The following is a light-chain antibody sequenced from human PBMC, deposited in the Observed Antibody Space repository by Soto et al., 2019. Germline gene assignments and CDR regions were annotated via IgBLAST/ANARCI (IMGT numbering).Light chain of an antibody. CDR3: QYYNNYCWT. J-gene: IGKJ1*01. Sequence: DIQLTQSPSTLSASVGDRVTLTCRASQSISSWLAWYQQKPGKAPKFLIYKTSNLESGVPSRFSGSGSGTELTLTISSLQSDDFATYYCQYYNNYCWTFGQGTKVEIK. CDR1: QSISSW. V-gene: IGKV1-5*03. CDR2: KTS.